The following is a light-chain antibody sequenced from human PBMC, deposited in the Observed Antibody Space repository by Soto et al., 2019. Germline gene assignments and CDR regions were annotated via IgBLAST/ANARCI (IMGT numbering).Light chain of an antibody. CDR2: DAS. Sequence: EIVLTQSPATLSLSPGERATLSCRASQSVSSYLAWYQQKPGQAPRLLIYDASTRATGIPARFSGSGSGTDFTLTISSLDPEDFAVYYGQQRSNWPPTFGGGTKVEIK. CDR3: QQRSNWPPT. J-gene: IGKJ4*01. CDR1: QSVSSY. V-gene: IGKV3-11*01.